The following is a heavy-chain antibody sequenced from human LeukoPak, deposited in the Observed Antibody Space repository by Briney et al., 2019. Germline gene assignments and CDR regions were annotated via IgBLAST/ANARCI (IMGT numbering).Heavy chain of an antibody. CDR3: AGENYDFWSGYYRLYNWFDP. V-gene: IGHV3-33*01. D-gene: IGHD3-3*01. CDR2: IWYDGSNK. Sequence: GGSLRLSCAASGFTFSSYGMHWVRQAPGKGLEWVAVIWYDGSNKYYADSVKGRFTISRDNSKNTLYLQMNSLRAEDTAVYYCAGENYDFWSGYYRLYNWFDPWGQGTLVTVSS. CDR1: GFTFSSYG. J-gene: IGHJ5*02.